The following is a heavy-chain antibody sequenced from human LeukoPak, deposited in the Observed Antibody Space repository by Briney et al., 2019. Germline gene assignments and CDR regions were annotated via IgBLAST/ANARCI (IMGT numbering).Heavy chain of an antibody. CDR2: TIPILGIA. CDR1: GGTFSSYT. Sequence: RASVKVSCXASGGTFSSYTISWVRQAPGQGLEWMGRTIPILGIANYAQKFQGRVTMTRDTSTSTVYMELSVLRSQDTAVYYCAICSGGSCFYHDYWGQGTLVTVSS. CDR3: AICSGGSCFYHDY. D-gene: IGHD2-15*01. V-gene: IGHV1-69*02. J-gene: IGHJ4*02.